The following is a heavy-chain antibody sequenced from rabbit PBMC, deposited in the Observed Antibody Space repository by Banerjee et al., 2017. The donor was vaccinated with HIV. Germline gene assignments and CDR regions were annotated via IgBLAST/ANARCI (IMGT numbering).Heavy chain of an antibody. D-gene: IGHD4-1*01. CDR3: ARSDYNSDWGFRL. V-gene: IGHV1S40*01. J-gene: IGHJ3*01. CDR2: IDTGDGNT. CDR1: GFDLSSYYD. Sequence: QSLEESGGGLVKPGGTLTLTCKASGFDLSSYYDVCWVRQDPGKGLKWIACIDTGDGNTYHASWGNGRFSNSKTPSTTVTLQMTTLTAADTATYFCARSDYNSDWGFRLWGQGTLVTVS.